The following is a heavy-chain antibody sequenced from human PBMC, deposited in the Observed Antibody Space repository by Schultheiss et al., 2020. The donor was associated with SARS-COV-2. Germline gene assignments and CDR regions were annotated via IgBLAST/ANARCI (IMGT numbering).Heavy chain of an antibody. CDR3: ARGVGSGFDI. Sequence: SQTLSLTCTVSGGSISSYYWGWIRQPPGKGLEWIGSIYYSGSTYYNPSLKSRVTISVDTSKNQFSLKLSSVTAADTAVYYCARGVGSGFDIWGQGTMVTVSS. CDR1: GGSISSYY. D-gene: IGHD1-26*01. CDR2: IYYSGST. V-gene: IGHV4-39*07. J-gene: IGHJ3*02.